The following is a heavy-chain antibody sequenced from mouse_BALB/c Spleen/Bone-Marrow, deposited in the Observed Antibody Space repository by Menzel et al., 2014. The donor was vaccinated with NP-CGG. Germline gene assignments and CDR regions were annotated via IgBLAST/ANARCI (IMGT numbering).Heavy chain of an antibody. V-gene: IGHV14-4*02. CDR1: GFNIKDYY. Sequence: VQLQQSGAELVRSGASVKLSCTASGFNIKDYYMHWVKQRPEQGLEWIGWIDPGNGDTEYAPKFQGKATMTADTSSNTAYLQLSSLTSEDTAVYYCNAEHGNCHYFDYWGQGTTLTVSS. J-gene: IGHJ2*01. CDR3: NAEHGNCHYFDY. CDR2: IDPGNGDT.